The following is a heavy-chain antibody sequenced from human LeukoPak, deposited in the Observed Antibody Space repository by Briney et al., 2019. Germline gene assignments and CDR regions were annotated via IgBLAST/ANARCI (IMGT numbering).Heavy chain of an antibody. CDR3: ARDSDYYDSSGYSTTNFDY. CDR1: GFTFSSYS. V-gene: IGHV3-7*01. CDR2: IKQDGSEK. J-gene: IGHJ4*02. Sequence: GGSLRLSCAASGFTFSSYSMNWVRQAPGKGLEWVANIKQDGSEKYYVDSVKGRFTISRDNAKNSLYLQMNSLRAEDTAVYYSARDSDYYDSSGYSTTNFDYWGQGTLVTVSS. D-gene: IGHD3-22*01.